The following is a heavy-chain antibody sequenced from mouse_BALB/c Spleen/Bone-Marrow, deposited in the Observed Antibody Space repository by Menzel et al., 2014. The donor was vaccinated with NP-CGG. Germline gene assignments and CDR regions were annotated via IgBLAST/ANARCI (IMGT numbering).Heavy chain of an antibody. Sequence: VQLQQFGPELVKHGASVKMSCKASGYTLTSYVMHWVKQKPGQGLEWIGYINPYNDGTKYNERFKGKATHTSDNSSSTTYMELSSLTSNDSADYYRARSYGGGEYWDQCTTLTV. CDR2: INPYNDGT. J-gene: IGHJ2*01. CDR3: ARSYGGGEY. CDR1: GYTLTSYV. D-gene: IGHD1-1*01. V-gene: IGHV1-14*01.